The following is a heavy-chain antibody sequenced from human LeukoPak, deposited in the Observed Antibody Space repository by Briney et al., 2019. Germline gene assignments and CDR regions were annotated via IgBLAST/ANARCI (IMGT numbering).Heavy chain of an antibody. D-gene: IGHD3-3*01. Sequence: SETLSLTCTVSGGSIRSYHWSWIRQPPGKGLEWIGYIYYSGSTNYNPSLKSRVTMSVDTSKNQFSLKLSSVTAADTAVYYCARDYEYDAFDIWGQGTMVTVSS. CDR1: GGSIRSYH. V-gene: IGHV4-59*01. CDR2: IYYSGST. J-gene: IGHJ3*02. CDR3: ARDYEYDAFDI.